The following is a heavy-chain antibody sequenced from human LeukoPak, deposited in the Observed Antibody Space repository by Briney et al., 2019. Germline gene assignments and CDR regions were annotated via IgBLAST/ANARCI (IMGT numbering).Heavy chain of an antibody. CDR1: GYTLTELS. CDR3: ARLDIVVVPAASN. V-gene: IGHV1-2*02. CDR2: INPNSGGT. D-gene: IGHD2-2*01. Sequence: ASVKVSCKVSGYTLTELSMHWVRQAPGQGLEWMGWINPNSGGTNYAQKFQGRVTMTRDTSISTAYMELSRLRSDDTAVYYCARLDIVVVPAASNWGQGTLVTVSS. J-gene: IGHJ4*02.